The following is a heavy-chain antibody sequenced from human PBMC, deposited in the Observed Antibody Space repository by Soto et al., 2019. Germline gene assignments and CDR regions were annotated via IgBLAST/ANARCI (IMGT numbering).Heavy chain of an antibody. CDR2: IIPIFGTA. D-gene: IGHD5-12*01. CDR3: ARAPSGYDFEIVPAGVPTYFDY. J-gene: IGHJ4*02. V-gene: IGHV1-69*01. Sequence: QVQLVQSGAEVKKPGSSVKVSCKASGGTFSSYAISWVRQAPGQGLEWMGGIIPIFGTANYAQKFQGRVTITADESTSTAYMELSSLRSEDTAVYYCARAPSGYDFEIVPAGVPTYFDYWGQGTLVTVSS. CDR1: GGTFSSYA.